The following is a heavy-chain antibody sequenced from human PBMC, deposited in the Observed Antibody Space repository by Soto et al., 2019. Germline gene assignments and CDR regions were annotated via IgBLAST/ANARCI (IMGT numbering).Heavy chain of an antibody. Sequence: SETLSLTCAVYGGSFSGYYWSWIRQPPGKGLEWIGEINHSGSTNYNPSLKSRVTISVDTSKNQFSLKLSSVTAADTAVYYCARGGRTQFDYWGQGTLVTVSS. D-gene: IGHD2-15*01. CDR2: INHSGST. V-gene: IGHV4-34*01. CDR1: GGSFSGYY. J-gene: IGHJ4*02. CDR3: ARGGRTQFDY.